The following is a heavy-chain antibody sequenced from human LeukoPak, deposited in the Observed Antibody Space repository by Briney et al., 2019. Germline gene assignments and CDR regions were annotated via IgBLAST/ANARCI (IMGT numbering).Heavy chain of an antibody. CDR1: GFTFSDTW. Sequence: PGGSLRLSCAASGFTFSDTWMHWVRQAPGKGLVWVSRIRSDGSDTRYAESVKGRFTISRDNSKNTLYLQMNSLRAEDTAMYYCATQWDGGAGAFDTWGQGTMVTVSS. CDR3: ATQWDGGAGAFDT. CDR2: IRSDGSDT. D-gene: IGHD1-26*01. J-gene: IGHJ3*02. V-gene: IGHV3-74*01.